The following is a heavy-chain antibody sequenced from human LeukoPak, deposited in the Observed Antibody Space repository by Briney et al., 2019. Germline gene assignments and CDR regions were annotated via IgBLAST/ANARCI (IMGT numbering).Heavy chain of an antibody. D-gene: IGHD2-2*02. Sequence: SQTLSLTCTVSGGSISSGGYYWSWIRQHPGKGLEWIGYIYYSGSTYYNPSLKSRVTISVDTSKNQFSPKLSSVTAADTAVYYCARGPFIVVVPAAISDWGQGTLVTVSS. CDR2: IYYSGST. CDR3: ARGPFIVVVPAAISD. V-gene: IGHV4-31*03. J-gene: IGHJ4*02. CDR1: GGSISSGGYY.